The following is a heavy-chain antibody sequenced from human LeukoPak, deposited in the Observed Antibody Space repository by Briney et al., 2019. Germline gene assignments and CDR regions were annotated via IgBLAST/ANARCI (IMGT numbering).Heavy chain of an antibody. V-gene: IGHV3-23*01. J-gene: IGHJ4*02. D-gene: IGHD3-10*01. CDR2: ICGSGGST. Sequence: TGASLRLSCAASGFTFNSYGMSWVRQAPGKGLEWVSVICGSGGSTYYADSVKGRFTISRDNSKNRLYLQMNSLRAEDTAVYYCARERAGIWDSFDYWGQGTLVTVSS. CDR3: ARERAGIWDSFDY. CDR1: GFTFNSYG.